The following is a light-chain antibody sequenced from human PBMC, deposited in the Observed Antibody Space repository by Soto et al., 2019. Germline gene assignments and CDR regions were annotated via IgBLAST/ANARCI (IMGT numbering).Light chain of an antibody. CDR2: GNT. V-gene: IGLV1-40*01. CDR3: QAYDYSLTGMV. J-gene: IGLJ3*02. CDR1: SSNIGAGFH. Sequence: QSALTQPPSVSGAPGQRVTISCTGSSSNIGAGFHVHWYQQLPGTAPKLLIYGNTIRPSGVPDRFSGSKSGTSASLAITGLQAEDEADYYCQAYDYSLTGMVFGGGTKLTVL.